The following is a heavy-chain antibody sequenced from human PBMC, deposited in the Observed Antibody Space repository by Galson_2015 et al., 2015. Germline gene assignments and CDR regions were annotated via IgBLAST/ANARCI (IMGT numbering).Heavy chain of an antibody. V-gene: IGHV4-39*01. Sequence: ETLSLTCTVSGGSISSSSYYWGWIRQPPGKGLEWIGSIYYSGSTYYNPSLKSRVTISVDTSKNQFSLKLSSVTAADTAVYYCARGPGIAAAGTPFDYWGQGTLVTVSS. CDR1: GGSISSSSYY. CDR2: IYYSGST. D-gene: IGHD6-13*01. J-gene: IGHJ4*02. CDR3: ARGPGIAAAGTPFDY.